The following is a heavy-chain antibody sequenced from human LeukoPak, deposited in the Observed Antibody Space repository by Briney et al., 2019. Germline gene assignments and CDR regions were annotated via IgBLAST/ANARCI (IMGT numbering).Heavy chain of an antibody. CDR2: FDPEDGET. Sequence: ASVKVSCKXSGYTLTELSMHWVRQAPGKGLEWMGGFDPEDGETIYAQKFQGRVTMTEDTSTDTAYMELSSLRSEDTAVYYCATDTASGRGVIRLDAFDIWGQGTMVTVSS. J-gene: IGHJ3*02. CDR1: GYTLTELS. CDR3: ATDTASGRGVIRLDAFDI. V-gene: IGHV1-24*01. D-gene: IGHD3-10*01.